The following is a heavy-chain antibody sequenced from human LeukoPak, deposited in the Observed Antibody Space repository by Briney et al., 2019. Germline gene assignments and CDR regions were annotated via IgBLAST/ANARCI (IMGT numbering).Heavy chain of an antibody. CDR2: ISWNSGSI. CDR3: AKDTGSSSWYNWFDP. D-gene: IGHD6-13*01. CDR1: GFTFDDYA. J-gene: IGHJ5*02. Sequence: GRSLRLSCAASGFTFDDYAMHWVRQAPGKGLEWVSGISWNSGSIGYADSVEGRFTISRDNAKNSLYLQMNSLGAEDTALYYCAKDTGSSSWYNWFDPWGQGTLVTVSS. V-gene: IGHV3-9*01.